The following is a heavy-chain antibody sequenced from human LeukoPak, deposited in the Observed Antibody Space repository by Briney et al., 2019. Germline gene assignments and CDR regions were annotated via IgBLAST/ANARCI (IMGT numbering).Heavy chain of an antibody. CDR2: IYYSGST. Sequence: PSETLSLTCTVSGGSISSYYWSWIRQPPGKGLEWIGYIYYSGSTNYNPSLKSRVSISVDTSKSQFSLKLSSVTAADTAVYYCANGKDGDYVDAWGQGTLVTVSS. D-gene: IGHD4-17*01. V-gene: IGHV4-59*08. CDR1: GGSISSYY. CDR3: ANGKDGDYVDA. J-gene: IGHJ5*02.